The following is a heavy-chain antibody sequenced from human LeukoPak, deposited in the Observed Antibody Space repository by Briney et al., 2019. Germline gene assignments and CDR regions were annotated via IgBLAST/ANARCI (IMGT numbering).Heavy chain of an antibody. CDR3: ARGPYIVVVPAAIFP. J-gene: IGHJ5*02. D-gene: IGHD2-2*01. CDR1: GYTFTGYY. Sequence: ASVKVSCQSSGYTFTGYYMHWVRPAPGQGLEWMGGINPNSGGTNYAQKFQGRVTMTRDTSISTAYMELSRLRSDDTAVYYCARGPYIVVVPAAIFPWGQGTLVTVSS. V-gene: IGHV1-2*02. CDR2: INPNSGGT.